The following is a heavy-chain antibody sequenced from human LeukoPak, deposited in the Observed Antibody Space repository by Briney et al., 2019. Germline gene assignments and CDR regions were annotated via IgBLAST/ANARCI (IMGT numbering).Heavy chain of an antibody. CDR2: IYYSGST. CDR3: AKSHYDSSGYLFDY. D-gene: IGHD3-22*01. CDR1: GGSISSYY. J-gene: IGHJ4*02. V-gene: IGHV4-59*08. Sequence: SETLSLTCTVSGGSISSYYWSWIRQPPGKGLEWIGYIYYSGSTNYNPSLKSRVTISVDTSKNQFSLKLSSVTAADTAVYYCAKSHYDSSGYLFDYWGQGTLVTVSS.